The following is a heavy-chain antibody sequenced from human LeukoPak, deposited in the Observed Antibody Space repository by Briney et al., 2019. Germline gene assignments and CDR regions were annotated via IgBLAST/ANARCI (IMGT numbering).Heavy chain of an antibody. CDR3: ARQGSYSYGSGTYYNGHFDY. CDR2: IFYSGST. J-gene: IGHJ4*02. D-gene: IGHD3-10*01. V-gene: IGHV4-39*01. Sequence: SETLSLTCTVSGGSISSSSYYWGWIRQPPGKGLEWIGSIFYSGSTFYNPSLKSRITISVDTSKNQFSLKLSSVTAADTAVFYCARQGSYSYGSGTYYNGHFDYWAQGILVTVSS. CDR1: GGSISSSSYY.